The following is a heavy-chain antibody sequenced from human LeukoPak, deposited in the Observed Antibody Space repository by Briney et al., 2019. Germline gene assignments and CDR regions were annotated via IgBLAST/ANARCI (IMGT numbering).Heavy chain of an antibody. V-gene: IGHV1-69*04. CDR1: GGTFSSYA. D-gene: IGHD6-19*01. CDR2: IIPILGIA. CDR3: ATRGIAVADDY. Sequence: SVKVSCKASGGTFSSYAISWVRQAPGQGLEWVGRIIPILGIANYAQKFQGRVTITADKSTSTAYMELSSLRSEDTAVYYCATRGIAVADDYWGQGTLVTVSS. J-gene: IGHJ4*02.